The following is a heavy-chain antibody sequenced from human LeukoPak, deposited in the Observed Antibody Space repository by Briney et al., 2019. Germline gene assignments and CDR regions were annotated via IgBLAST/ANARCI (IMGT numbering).Heavy chain of an antibody. D-gene: IGHD3-22*01. CDR2: INHSGST. J-gene: IGHJ3*02. CDR1: GGSFSGYY. CDR3: ARGVLVTMIVAKGAFDI. V-gene: IGHV4-34*01. Sequence: TSETLSLTCAVYGGSFSGYYWSWIRQPPGKGLEWIGEINHSGSTNYNPSLKSRVTISVDTSKNQFSLKLSSVTAADTAVYYCARGVLVTMIVAKGAFDIWGQGTMVTVSS.